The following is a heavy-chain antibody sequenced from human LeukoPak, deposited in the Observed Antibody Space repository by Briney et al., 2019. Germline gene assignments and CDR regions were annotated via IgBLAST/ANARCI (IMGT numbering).Heavy chain of an antibody. Sequence: GGSLRLSCAASGFTFSSYSMNWVRQAPGQGLEWVSSISSSSSYIYYADSVKGRFTISRDNAKNSLYLQMNSLRAEDTAVYYCARDNGVGADDYWGQGTLVTVSS. CDR2: ISSSSSYI. J-gene: IGHJ4*02. CDR1: GFTFSSYS. V-gene: IGHV3-21*01. CDR3: ARDNGVGADDY. D-gene: IGHD1-26*01.